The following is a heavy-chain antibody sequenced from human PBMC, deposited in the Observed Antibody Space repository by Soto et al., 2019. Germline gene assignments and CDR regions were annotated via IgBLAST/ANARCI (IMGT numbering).Heavy chain of an antibody. CDR2: INPNSGGT. CDR3: ARDSGSYSWFDP. D-gene: IGHD1-26*01. Sequence: GASVKVSFKASGYTFTGYYMHWLRQAPGQGLEWMGWINPNSGGTSYAQKFQGRVTMTRDTSISTAYMELSRLRSDDTAVYYCARDSGSYSWFDPWGQGTLVTVS. CDR1: GYTFTGYY. J-gene: IGHJ5*02. V-gene: IGHV1-2*02.